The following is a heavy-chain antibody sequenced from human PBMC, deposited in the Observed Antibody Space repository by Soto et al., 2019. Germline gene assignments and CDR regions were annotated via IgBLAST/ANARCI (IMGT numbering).Heavy chain of an antibody. D-gene: IGHD5-12*01. Sequence: QVQLVQSGAEVRKPGASVTVSCRSSGDSFNDYYIHWVRQAPGQGFEWMGWINPNGGVTKYAQKFQGWVSMTRDPSIRTVYMQLSRLRAEDTAVYYCARESVRATAPLDYYYLSMDVWGAGTAVTVSS. CDR3: ARESVRATAPLDYYYLSMDV. V-gene: IGHV1-2*04. CDR1: GDSFNDYY. J-gene: IGHJ6*03. CDR2: INPNGGVT.